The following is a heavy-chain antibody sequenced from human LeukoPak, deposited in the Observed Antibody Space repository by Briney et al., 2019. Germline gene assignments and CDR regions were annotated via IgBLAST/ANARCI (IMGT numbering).Heavy chain of an antibody. J-gene: IGHJ4*02. Sequence: PGGSLRLSCAASGFTFSGSAMHWVRQASGKGLEWVGRIRSKANSYATAYAASVKGRFTISRDDSKNTAYLQMNSLKTEDTAVYYCTRHAHGFWSGLDLFDYWGQGTLVTVSS. D-gene: IGHD3-3*01. V-gene: IGHV3-73*01. CDR2: IRSKANSYAT. CDR3: TRHAHGFWSGLDLFDY. CDR1: GFTFSGSA.